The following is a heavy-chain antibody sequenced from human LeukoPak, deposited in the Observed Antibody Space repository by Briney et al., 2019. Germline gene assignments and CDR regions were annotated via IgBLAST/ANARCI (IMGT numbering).Heavy chain of an antibody. CDR2: IYYSGST. CDR3: ARGWYYYDSSGYYYYYYGMDV. J-gene: IGHJ6*02. D-gene: IGHD3-22*01. V-gene: IGHV4-59*08. CDR1: GGSISSYY. Sequence: KTSETLSLTCTVSGGSISSYYWSWIRQPPGKGLEWIGYIYYSGSTNYNPSLKSRVTISVDTSKNQFSLKLSSVTAADTAVYYCARGWYYYDSSGYYYYYYGMDVWGQGTTVTVSS.